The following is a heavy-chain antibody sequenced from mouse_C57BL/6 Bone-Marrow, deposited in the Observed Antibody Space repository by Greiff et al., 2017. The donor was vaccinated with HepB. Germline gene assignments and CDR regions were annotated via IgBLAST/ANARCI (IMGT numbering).Heavy chain of an antibody. CDR2: IDPETGGT. V-gene: IGHV1-15*01. CDR3: TRDYGSSSLDY. Sequence: QVQLKESGAELVRPGASVTLSCKASGYTFTDYEMHWVKQTPVHGLEWIGAIDPETGGTAYNQKFKGKAILTADKSSSTAYMELRSLTSEDSAVYYCTRDYGSSSLDYWGQGTTLTVSS. D-gene: IGHD1-1*01. CDR1: GYTFTDYE. J-gene: IGHJ2*01.